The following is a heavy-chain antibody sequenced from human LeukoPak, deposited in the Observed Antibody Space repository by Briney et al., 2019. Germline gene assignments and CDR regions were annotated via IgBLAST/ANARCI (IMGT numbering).Heavy chain of an antibody. V-gene: IGHV3-7*01. CDR3: ATPVGGVWSFDY. D-gene: IGHD2-15*01. CDR1: GFTFSNYW. J-gene: IGHJ4*02. Sequence: GGSLRLSCAASGFTFSNYWMTWVRQAPGKGLEWVANIKQDESEKYYVDSVKGRFTVSRDNSKNSVYLQMDSLRAEDTAMYYCATPVGGVWSFDYWGQGTLVTVSS. CDR2: IKQDESEK.